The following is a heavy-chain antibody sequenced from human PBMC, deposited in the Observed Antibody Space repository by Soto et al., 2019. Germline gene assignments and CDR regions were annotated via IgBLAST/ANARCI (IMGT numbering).Heavy chain of an antibody. J-gene: IGHJ6*02. CDR3: ARHYWYYDSSGYYYQEYYYYGMDV. CDR2: IYYSGST. V-gene: IGHV4-39*01. Sequence: SETLSLTCTVSGGSISSSSYYWGWIRQPPGKGMEWIGSIYYSGSTYYNTSLKSRVNISVDTSKKTFSLKLSSVTAADTAVYYCARHYWYYDSSGYYYQEYYYYGMDVWGQGTTVTVSS. CDR1: GGSISSSSYY. D-gene: IGHD3-22*01.